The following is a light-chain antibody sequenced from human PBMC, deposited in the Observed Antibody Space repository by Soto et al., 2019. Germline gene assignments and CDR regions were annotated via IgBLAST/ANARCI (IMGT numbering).Light chain of an antibody. CDR3: HQYHNFPRT. V-gene: IGKV1-5*03. CDR1: QSINGW. CDR2: KAS. Sequence: DIQLTQSPSTLSASVGERVTITSRASQSINGWLAWYQQKPGQAPNLLIYKASTLESGVPSRFSGSGSGTEFTLTVSSLQPDDFATYYCHQYHNFPRTFGQGTKVDI. J-gene: IGKJ1*01.